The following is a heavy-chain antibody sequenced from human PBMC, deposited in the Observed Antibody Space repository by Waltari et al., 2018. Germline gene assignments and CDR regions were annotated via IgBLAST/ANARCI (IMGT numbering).Heavy chain of an antibody. CDR1: GGTFSSYA. CDR3: ARVSESPGWGFNYYYYYGMDV. V-gene: IGHV1-69*01. J-gene: IGHJ6*02. CDR2: IIPIFGTA. D-gene: IGHD3-16*01. Sequence: QVQLVQSGAEVKKPGSSVKVSCKASGGTFSSYAISWVRQAPGQGLEWMGGIIPIFGTANYAQKFQGRVTITADESTSTAYMELSSLRSEDTAVYYCARVSESPGWGFNYYYYYGMDVWGQGTTVTVSS.